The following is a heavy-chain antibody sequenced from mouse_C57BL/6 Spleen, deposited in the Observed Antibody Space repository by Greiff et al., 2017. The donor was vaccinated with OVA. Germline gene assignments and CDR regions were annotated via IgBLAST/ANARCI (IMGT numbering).Heavy chain of an antibody. CDR1: GYAFSSYW. J-gene: IGHJ4*01. D-gene: IGHD2-5*01. V-gene: IGHV1-80*01. CDR3: ARYSNYRGRAMDY. Sequence: QVQLQQSGAELVKPGASVKISCKASGYAFSSYWMNWVKQRPGKGLEWIGQIYPGGGDTNYNGKFKGKATLTADKSSSTAYMKLSSLTSEDSAVYFCARYSNYRGRAMDYWGQGTSVTVSS. CDR2: IYPGGGDT.